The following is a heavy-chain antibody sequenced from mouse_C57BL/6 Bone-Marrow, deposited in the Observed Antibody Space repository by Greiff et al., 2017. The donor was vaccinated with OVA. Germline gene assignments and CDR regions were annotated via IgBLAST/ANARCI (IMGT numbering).Heavy chain of an antibody. CDR1: GYAFTNYL. D-gene: IGHD2-10*02. V-gene: IGHV1-54*01. Sequence: QVQLQQSGAELVRPGTSVKVSCKASGYAFTNYLIEWVKQRPGQGLEWIGVINPGSGGTNYNEKFKGKATLTADKSSSTAYMQLSSLTSEDSAVYFCARKRVWDYCAMDYWGQGTSVTVSS. CDR2: INPGSGGT. CDR3: ARKRVWDYCAMDY. J-gene: IGHJ4*01.